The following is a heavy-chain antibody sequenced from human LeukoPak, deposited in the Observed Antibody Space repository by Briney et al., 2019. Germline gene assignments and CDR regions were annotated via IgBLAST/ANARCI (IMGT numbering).Heavy chain of an antibody. J-gene: IGHJ4*02. CDR2: INRSGST. V-gene: IGHV4-34*01. D-gene: IGHD5-12*01. Sequence: SETLSLTCAVYGGSFSVYYWSWIRQPPGKGLEWIGEINRSGSTNYNPSLKSRATISIDTSKNQFSLKLSSVTAADTAVYYCARLGVVATEIDYWGLGTLVTVSS. CDR3: ARLGVVATEIDY. CDR1: GGSFSVYY.